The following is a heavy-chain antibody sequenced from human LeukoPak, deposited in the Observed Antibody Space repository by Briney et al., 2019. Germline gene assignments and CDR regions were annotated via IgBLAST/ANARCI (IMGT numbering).Heavy chain of an antibody. CDR2: IYYSGST. D-gene: IGHD3-3*01. Sequence: SETLSLTCTVSGGSISSYYWSWIRQPPGKGLEWIGYIYYSGSTNYNPSLKSRVTISVDTSKNQFSLKLSSVTAADTAVYYCARAGYYDFWSGYFYMDVWGKGTTVTVSS. J-gene: IGHJ6*03. CDR1: GGSISSYY. CDR3: ARAGYYDFWSGYFYMDV. V-gene: IGHV4-59*12.